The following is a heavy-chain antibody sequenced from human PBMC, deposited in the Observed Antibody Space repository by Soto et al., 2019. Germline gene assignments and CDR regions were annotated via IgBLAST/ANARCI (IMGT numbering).Heavy chain of an antibody. CDR2: ISAYNGNT. D-gene: IGHD6-19*01. V-gene: IGHV1-18*04. CDR3: SRASGSSGWYYFDY. CDR1: GYTFTSYG. J-gene: IGHJ4*02. Sequence: QVQLVQSGAEVKKPGASVKVSCKASGYTFTSYGISWVRQAPGQGLEWMGWISAYNGNTNYAQKLQGRVTMTTDTSTSRAYMELRSLSSDDTAVYYCSRASGSSGWYYFDYWGQGTLVTVSS.